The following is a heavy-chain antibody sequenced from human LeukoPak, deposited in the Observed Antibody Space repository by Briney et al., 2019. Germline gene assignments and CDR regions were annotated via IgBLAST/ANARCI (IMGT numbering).Heavy chain of an antibody. D-gene: IGHD6-19*01. CDR3: ARETTLRGYSSGLGFYY. Sequence: TSETLSLTCAVSGGSISGWYWSWIRQPPGKGLEWIGHIYDSGTTNYNPSLKSRVTMSVDSSKNQFSLKLTSVTAADTAVYYCARETTLRGYSSGLGFYYWGQGTLVTVSS. CDR2: IYDSGTT. V-gene: IGHV4-59*01. CDR1: GGSISGWY. J-gene: IGHJ4*02.